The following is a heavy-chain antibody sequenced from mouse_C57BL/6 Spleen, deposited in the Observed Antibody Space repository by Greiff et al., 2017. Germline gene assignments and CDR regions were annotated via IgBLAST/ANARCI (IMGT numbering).Heavy chain of an antibody. D-gene: IGHD1-1*01. CDR3: ARTAGLFIRDPFHPYFDV. Sequence: VQLQQSGPELVKPGASVKIPCKASGYTFTDYNMDWVKQSHGKSLEWIGDINPNNGGTIYNQKFKGKATLTVDKSSSTAYMELRSLKSEDTAVYYCARTAGLFIRDPFHPYFDVWGTGTTVTVSS. V-gene: IGHV1-18*01. CDR1: GYTFTDYN. CDR2: INPNNGGT. J-gene: IGHJ1*03.